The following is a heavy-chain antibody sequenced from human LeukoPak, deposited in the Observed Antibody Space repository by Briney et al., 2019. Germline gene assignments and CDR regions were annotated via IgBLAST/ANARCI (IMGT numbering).Heavy chain of an antibody. D-gene: IGHD6-19*01. J-gene: IGHJ4*02. CDR3: ASAAYSSGWYDIAY. V-gene: IGHV1-69*13. CDR1: GGTFSSYA. Sequence: ASVKVSCKASGGTFSSYAISWVRQDPGQGLERMGGIIPISGTTNYAQKFQGRVTITADESTSTAYMELSSLRSEDTAVYYCASAAYSSGWYDIAYWGQGTLVTVSS. CDR2: IIPISGTT.